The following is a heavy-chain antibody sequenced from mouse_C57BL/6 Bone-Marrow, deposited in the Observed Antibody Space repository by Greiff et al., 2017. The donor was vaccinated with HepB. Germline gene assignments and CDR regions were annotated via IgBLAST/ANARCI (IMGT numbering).Heavy chain of an antibody. V-gene: IGHV1-5*01. CDR3: TRKKGGWLRVAY. J-gene: IGHJ3*01. Sequence: VQLQQSGTVLARPGASVKMSCKTSGYTFTSYWMHWVKQRPGQGLEWMGAIYPGNSDTSYNQKFKGKAKLTAVTSASTAYMARSSLTNEDSAVYYGTRKKGGWLRVAYWGQGTLVTVSA. CDR2: IYPGNSDT. CDR1: GYTFTSYW. D-gene: IGHD2-3*01.